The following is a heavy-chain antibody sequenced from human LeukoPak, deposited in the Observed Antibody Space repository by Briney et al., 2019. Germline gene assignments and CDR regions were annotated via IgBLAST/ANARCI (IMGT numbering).Heavy chain of an antibody. CDR2: ISAHNGNT. CDR1: GYTFTNYG. J-gene: IGHJ4*02. D-gene: IGHD4-11*01. Sequence: GASVKVSCKASGYTFTNYGISWVRQAPGQGLQWMGWISAHNGNTNYAQKLQGRVTMTTDTSTSTVYMELRSLRSDDTAVYYCARAQTTLLLDYWGQGTLVTVSS. CDR3: ARAQTTLLLDY. V-gene: IGHV1-18*01.